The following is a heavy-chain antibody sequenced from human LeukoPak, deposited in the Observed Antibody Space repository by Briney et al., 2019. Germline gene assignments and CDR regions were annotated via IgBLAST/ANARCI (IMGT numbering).Heavy chain of an antibody. CDR2: ISSSSSYT. V-gene: IGHV3-11*05. CDR3: ARDQYGSGSYDY. CDR1: GFTVSSNY. D-gene: IGHD3-10*01. Sequence: GGSLRLSCAASGFTVSSNYMSWVRQAPGKGLEWVSYISSSSSYTNYADSVKGRFTISRDNAKNSLYLQMNSLRAEDTAVYFCARDQYGSGSYDYWGQGTLVTVSS. J-gene: IGHJ4*02.